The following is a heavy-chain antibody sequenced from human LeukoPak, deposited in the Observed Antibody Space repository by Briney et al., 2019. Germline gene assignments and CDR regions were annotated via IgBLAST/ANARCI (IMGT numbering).Heavy chain of an antibody. V-gene: IGHV3-15*04. CDR1: GFTLRKAW. J-gene: IGHJ4*02. CDR2: MDYKSDSGAP. D-gene: IGHD3-3*01. Sequence: GGSLRLSCAASGFTLRKAWVSWVRESPGKGREWVGRMDYKSDSGAPDYAAPVKRRFNISRDDSKDTVFLQMNSLNTEHTALYYCTTDHRTIYGVVFPDYWGQRTLVTVSS. CDR3: TTDHRTIYGVVFPDY.